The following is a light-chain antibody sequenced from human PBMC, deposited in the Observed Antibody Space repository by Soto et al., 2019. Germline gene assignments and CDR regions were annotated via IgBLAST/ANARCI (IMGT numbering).Light chain of an antibody. J-gene: IGKJ4*01. Sequence: EIMMTHSPATLSVSPGESATLSCRARQRFNSNLAWYQQRPGQAPRLLIFGASTRATGVPARFSGSGSGTEFTLTISSLQSEDFAGYYCQQYTNWPLTFSGGTKVESK. CDR2: GAS. CDR1: QRFNSN. CDR3: QQYTNWPLT. V-gene: IGKV3-15*01.